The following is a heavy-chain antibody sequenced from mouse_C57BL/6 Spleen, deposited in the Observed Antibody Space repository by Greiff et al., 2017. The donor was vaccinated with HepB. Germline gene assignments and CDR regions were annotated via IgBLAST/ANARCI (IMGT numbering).Heavy chain of an antibody. CDR3: ARWFSLFAY. CDR1: GYTFTSYW. J-gene: IGHJ3*01. CDR2: IDTSDSYT. Sequence: QVQLQQPGAELVKPGASVKLSCKASGYTFTSYWMQWVKQRPGQGLEWIGEIDTSDSYTNYNQKFKGKATLTVDTSSSTAYMQLSSLTSEDSAVYYCARWFSLFAYWGQGTLVTVSA. D-gene: IGHD2-2*01. V-gene: IGHV1-50*01.